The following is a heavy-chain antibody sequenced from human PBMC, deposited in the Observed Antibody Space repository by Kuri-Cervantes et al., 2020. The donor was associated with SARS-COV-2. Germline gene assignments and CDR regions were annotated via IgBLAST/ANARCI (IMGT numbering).Heavy chain of an antibody. J-gene: IGHJ6*02. CDR3: AKEGPTGYYDSSGYYYDYYYGMDV. V-gene: IGHV3-23*01. D-gene: IGHD3-22*01. CDR1: GFNFSRTD. CDR2: ISGSGGST. Sequence: GGSLRLSCAASGFNFSRTDMHWVRQAPGKGLEWVSAISGSGGSTYYADSVKGRFTISRDNSKNTLYLQMNSLRAEDTAVYYCAKEGPTGYYDSSGYYYDYYYGMDVWGQGTTVTVSS.